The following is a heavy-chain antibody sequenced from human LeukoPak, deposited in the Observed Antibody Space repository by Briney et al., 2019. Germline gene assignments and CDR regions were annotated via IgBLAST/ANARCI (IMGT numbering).Heavy chain of an antibody. CDR1: GPSFSSYN. J-gene: IGHJ5*02. CDR2: ITASDTTK. CDR3: VAASAFSSSWRS. V-gene: IGHV3-48*01. Sequence: GGSLRLSXVASGPSFSSYNMYWVRQAPGKGPEWVAYITASDTTKYYADSVKGRFAIPRDNVKKSLFLQMNSLRAEDTAVYYCVAASAFSSSWRSWGQGTVVTVSS. D-gene: IGHD6-13*01.